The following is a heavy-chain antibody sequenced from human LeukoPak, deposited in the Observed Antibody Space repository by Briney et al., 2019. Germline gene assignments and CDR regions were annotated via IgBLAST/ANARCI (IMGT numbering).Heavy chain of an antibody. CDR2: INPNSGGT. CDR1: GYTFTGYY. D-gene: IGHD3-22*01. Sequence: ASVKVSCKASGYTFTGYYMHWVRQAPGQGLEWMGWINPNSGGTNYAQKFQGRVTMTRDTSISTAYMELSRLRSDDTAVYYCARGVIYYDSSRWFDPWGQGTLVIVSS. J-gene: IGHJ5*02. V-gene: IGHV1-2*02. CDR3: ARGVIYYDSSRWFDP.